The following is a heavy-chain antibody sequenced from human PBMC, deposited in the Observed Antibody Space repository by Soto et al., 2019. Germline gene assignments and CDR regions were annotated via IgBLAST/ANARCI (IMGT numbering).Heavy chain of an antibody. CDR1: GFTFSSYA. Sequence: GGSLRLSCAASGFTFSSYAMHRVRQAPGKGLEWVAVISYDGSNKYYADSVKGRFTISRDNSKNTLYLQMNSLRAEDTAVYYCARDEYGMDVWGQGTTVTVSS. CDR2: ISYDGSNK. J-gene: IGHJ6*02. CDR3: ARDEYGMDV. V-gene: IGHV3-30-3*01.